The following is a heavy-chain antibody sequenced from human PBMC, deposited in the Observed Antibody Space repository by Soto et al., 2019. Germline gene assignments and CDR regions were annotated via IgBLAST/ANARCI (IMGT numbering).Heavy chain of an antibody. J-gene: IGHJ5*02. CDR3: ARGYCSGGSCYATYNWFDP. CDR1: GGSFSGYY. Sequence: QVQLQQWGAGLLKPSETLSLTCAVYGGSFSGYYWSWIRQPTGKGLEWIGEINHSGSTNYNPSLKSRVTISVDTSKNQFSLKLSSVTAADTAVYYCARGYCSGGSCYATYNWFDPWGQGTLVTVSS. V-gene: IGHV4-34*01. CDR2: INHSGST. D-gene: IGHD2-15*01.